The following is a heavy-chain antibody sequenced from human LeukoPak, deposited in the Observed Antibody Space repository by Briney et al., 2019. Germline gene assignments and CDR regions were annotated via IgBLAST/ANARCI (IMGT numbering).Heavy chain of an antibody. CDR1: GFTFSSYA. V-gene: IGHV3-30*04. CDR2: ISYDGSNK. CDR3: ARAGGYDILTGYSLRYDWFDA. D-gene: IGHD3-9*01. Sequence: GRSLRLSCAASGFTFSSYAMHWVRQAPGKGLEWVAVISYDGSNKYYADSVKGRFTISRDNSKNTLYLQMNSLRAEDTAVYYCARAGGYDILTGYSLRYDWFDAWGQGTLVTVSS. J-gene: IGHJ5*02.